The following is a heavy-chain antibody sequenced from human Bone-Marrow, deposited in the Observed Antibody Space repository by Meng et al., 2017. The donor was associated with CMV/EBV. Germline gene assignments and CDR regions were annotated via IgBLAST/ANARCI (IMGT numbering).Heavy chain of an antibody. Sequence: SETLSLTCAVYGGSSSGYYWSWIRQPPGKGLEWIGEINHSGSTNYNPSLKSRVTISVDTSKNQFSLKLSSVTAADTAVHYCATDTDYWGQGTLVTVSS. J-gene: IGHJ4*02. CDR3: ATDTDY. CDR1: GGSSSGYY. CDR2: INHSGST. V-gene: IGHV4-34*01.